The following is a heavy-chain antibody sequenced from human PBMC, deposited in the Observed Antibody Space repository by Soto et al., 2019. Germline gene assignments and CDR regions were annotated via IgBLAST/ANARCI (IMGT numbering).Heavy chain of an antibody. Sequence: GGSLRLSCAASGFTFSSYWMHWVRQAPGKGLEWISSINENSGSLDYADSVKGRFTISRDNAKNSLYLQMNSLRIEDTALYYCAKDAHLSLDFWGQGTLVTLSS. V-gene: IGHV3-9*01. CDR1: GFTFSSYW. CDR2: INENSGSL. J-gene: IGHJ4*02. CDR3: AKDAHLSLDF.